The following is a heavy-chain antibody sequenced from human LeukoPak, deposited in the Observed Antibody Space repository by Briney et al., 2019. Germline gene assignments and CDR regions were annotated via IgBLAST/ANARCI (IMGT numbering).Heavy chain of an antibody. CDR1: GFTFSSDA. J-gene: IGHJ4*02. CDR2: IRGSGGRT. D-gene: IGHD3-10*01. CDR3: AKDRYYGSGSYYRIFDY. Sequence: GGSLTLSCAASGFTFSSDAMSSVRQAPGKGLGWVSAIRGSGGRTYYADYVKGRFTISRDTSKNTLYLQMNSLRAEDTGVYYCAKDRYYGSGSYYRIFDYWGQGTLVTVSS. V-gene: IGHV3-23*01.